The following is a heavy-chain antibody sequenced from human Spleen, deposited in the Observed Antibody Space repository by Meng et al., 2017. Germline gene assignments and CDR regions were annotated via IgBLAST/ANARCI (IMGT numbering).Heavy chain of an antibody. CDR2: ISAYNGNT. CDR1: GYTFNSYG. J-gene: IGHJ4*02. CDR3: ARGVHYFGSGSRIDY. D-gene: IGHD3-10*01. Sequence: QVQLVQSGAEGKKPGASVKVSCKSSGYTFNSYGISWVRQAPGQGLEWMGWISAYNGNTKYAQKVQGRVTMTTDTSTSTAYIELRSLRSDDTAVYYCARGVHYFGSGSRIDYWGQGTLVTVSS. V-gene: IGHV1-18*01.